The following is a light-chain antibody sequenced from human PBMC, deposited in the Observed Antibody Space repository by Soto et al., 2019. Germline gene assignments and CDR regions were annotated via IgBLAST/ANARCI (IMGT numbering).Light chain of an antibody. Sequence: EIVLTQSPGTLSLSPGERATLSCRASQSVRSNYFAWYQRKPGQAPRLLIYGASNGATGIPNRFSGCGSGTYFALTMKRLEPEDFVVYYCQQYGSAPPTFGQGTKVAI. J-gene: IGKJ1*01. CDR2: GAS. V-gene: IGKV3-20*01. CDR1: QSVRSNY. CDR3: QQYGSAPPT.